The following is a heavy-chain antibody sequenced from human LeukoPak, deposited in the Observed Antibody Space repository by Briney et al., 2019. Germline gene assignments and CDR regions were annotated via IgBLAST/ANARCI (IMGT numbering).Heavy chain of an antibody. J-gene: IGHJ6*02. Sequence: PGGSLRLSCAASGFTFSSYSMNWVRQAPGKGLEWVSYISSSSSTIYYADSVKGRFTISRDNAKNSLYLQMSRLRDEDTAVYYCARDGRAWGYDSSGMYYYYYGMDVWGQGTTVTVSS. CDR1: GFTFSSYS. CDR2: ISSSSSTI. D-gene: IGHD3-22*01. V-gene: IGHV3-48*02. CDR3: ARDGRAWGYDSSGMYYYYYGMDV.